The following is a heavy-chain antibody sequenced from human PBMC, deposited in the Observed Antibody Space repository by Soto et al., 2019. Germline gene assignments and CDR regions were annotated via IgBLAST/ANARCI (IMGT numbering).Heavy chain of an antibody. CDR2: ISSNGVGT. D-gene: IGHD3-10*01. CDR3: ARRARPDFYYMDV. V-gene: IGHV3-64*01. CDR1: GFTLSGYA. Sequence: EVQLAESGGGLAQPGGSLRLSCAASGFTLSGYAMDWVRQAPGKGLEYVSGISSNGVGTYYANSVQGRFTISRDNSKXXXXXXXXXXXPEDMAVYYCARRARPDFYYMDVWGKGTTVTVSS. J-gene: IGHJ6*03.